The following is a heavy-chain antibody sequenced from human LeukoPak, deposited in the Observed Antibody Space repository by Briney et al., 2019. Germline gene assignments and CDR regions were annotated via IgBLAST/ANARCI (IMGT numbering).Heavy chain of an antibody. J-gene: IGHJ6*02. D-gene: IGHD6-19*01. CDR3: ARGNGYSSGWRDYYYGMDV. CDR1: GGSISSYY. Sequence: PSETLSLTCTVSGGSISSYYWSWIRQPPGKGLEWIGYIYYSGSTNYNPSLESRVTISVDTSKNQFSLKLSSVTAADTAVYYCARGNGYSSGWRDYYYGMDVWGQGTTVTVSS. CDR2: IYYSGST. V-gene: IGHV4-59*01.